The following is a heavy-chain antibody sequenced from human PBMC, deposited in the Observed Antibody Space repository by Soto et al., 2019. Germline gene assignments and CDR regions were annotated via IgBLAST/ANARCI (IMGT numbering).Heavy chain of an antibody. J-gene: IGHJ4*02. CDR2: IWYDGSKT. CDR3: GRDFGVLNYLFDY. V-gene: IGHV3-33*01. D-gene: IGHD3-16*01. CDR1: GFTFTNYG. Sequence: QVQLVESGGGVVQAGRSLRLSCATYGFTFTNYGFHWVRQAPGKGLEWLAVIWYDGSKTLYTDSVKGRFTISRDDSQNPLYRQMESLRVNAPVVYSGGRDFGVLNYLFDYGGKGTWSPSPQ.